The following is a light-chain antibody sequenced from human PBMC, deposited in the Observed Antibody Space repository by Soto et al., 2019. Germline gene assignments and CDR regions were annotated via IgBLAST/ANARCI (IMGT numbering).Light chain of an antibody. CDR2: HAS. J-gene: IGKJ1*01. Sequence: DIQMTQSPSSLSGSVGDRITITCRASLTISSWLAWYQQKPGTAPKLLIYHASTLESGVPTRFSSRGSGTEFPPTISSLQPDDFATYYCQQYMSYSFGQGTKVDIK. CDR1: LTISSW. CDR3: QQYMSYS. V-gene: IGKV1-5*01.